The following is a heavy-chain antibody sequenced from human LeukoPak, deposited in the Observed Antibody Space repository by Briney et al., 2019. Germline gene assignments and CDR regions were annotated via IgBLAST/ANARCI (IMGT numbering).Heavy chain of an antibody. D-gene: IGHD1-26*01. CDR2: ISSSSSYI. CDR3: AKDQGGSYYPYYYGMDV. J-gene: IGHJ6*02. CDR1: GFTFSSYR. V-gene: IGHV3-21*04. Sequence: GGSLRLSCAASGFTFSSYRMNWVRQAPGKGLEWVSSISSSSSYIYYADSVKGRFTISRDNAKNSLYLQMNSLRAEDTALYYRAKDQGGSYYPYYYGMDVWGQGTTVTVSS.